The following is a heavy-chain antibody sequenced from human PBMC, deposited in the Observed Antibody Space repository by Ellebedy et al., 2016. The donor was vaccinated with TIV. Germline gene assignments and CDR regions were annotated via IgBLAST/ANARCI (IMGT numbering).Heavy chain of an antibody. V-gene: IGHV5-51*01. J-gene: IGHJ6*02. CDR2: IYPGESDT. Sequence: KVSCKASGYRFTTFWIGWVRQMPGKGLEWMGIIYPGESDTRYSPSFQGQVTISADKSSNTAYLQWSSLKASDTAIYYCARHQLQLNYYYGMDVWGQGTTVTVSS. CDR1: GYRFTTFW. CDR3: ARHQLQLNYYYGMDV. D-gene: IGHD1-7*01.